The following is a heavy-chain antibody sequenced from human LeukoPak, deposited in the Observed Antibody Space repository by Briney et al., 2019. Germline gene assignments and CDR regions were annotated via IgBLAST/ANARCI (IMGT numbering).Heavy chain of an antibody. CDR2: ISYDGSSK. CDR3: ARGAGGSYKPFDY. J-gene: IGHJ4*02. V-gene: IGHV3-30-3*01. CDR1: GFIFSNYA. D-gene: IGHD1-26*01. Sequence: GGSLRLSCVASGFIFSNYAMSWVRQAPGKGLEWVAVISYDGSSKYYADSVKGRFTISRDNSKNTLYLQMNSLRAEDTAVYYCARGAGGSYKPFDYWGQGTLVTVSS.